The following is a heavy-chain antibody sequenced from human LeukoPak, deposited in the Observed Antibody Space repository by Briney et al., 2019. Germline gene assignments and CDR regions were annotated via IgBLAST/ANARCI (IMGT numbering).Heavy chain of an antibody. CDR3: AKGGLGDCSSSSCLYYFDY. D-gene: IGHD2-15*01. V-gene: IGHV3-23*01. CDR2: ISGSADST. J-gene: IGHJ4*02. CDR1: GFTFSSYS. Sequence: GGSLRLSCAASGFTFSSYSMSWVRQAPGKGLEWVSTISGSADSTYSADSVKGRFTISRDNSKNTLYPHMNSLRAEDTALFYCAKGGLGDCSSSSCLYYFDYWGQGTLVTVSP.